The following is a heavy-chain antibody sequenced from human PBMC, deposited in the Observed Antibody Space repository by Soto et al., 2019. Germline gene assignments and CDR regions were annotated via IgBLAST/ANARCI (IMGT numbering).Heavy chain of an antibody. D-gene: IGHD2-2*01. V-gene: IGHV3-23*01. CDR2: ISGRGDHR. CDR3: AKDRALENQTPYGMDV. CDR1: PITVYNFAA. J-gene: IGHJ6*02. Sequence: EMQLLESGGGLGQPGGSLRLSCVASPITVYNFAAMSWVRQTPERGLGGVSTISGRGDHRYYADSVKGRFTISRDNSKNRLYLQMDGLRVDDTAVYYCAKDRALENQTPYGMDVWGQGTTVTV.